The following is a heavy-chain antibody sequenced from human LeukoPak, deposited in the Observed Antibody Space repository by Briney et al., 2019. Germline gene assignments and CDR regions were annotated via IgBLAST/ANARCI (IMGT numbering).Heavy chain of an antibody. CDR1: RFIFSSYA. CDR3: AKDGVPSRWFGRNYFDY. J-gene: IGHJ4*02. D-gene: IGHD3-10*01. V-gene: IGHV3-30*04. CDR2: ISYDGSYK. Sequence: GGSLRLSCAASRFIFSSYAMHWVRQAPGKGLQWVAVISYDGSYKYYADSVKGRFTISRDNSKNTLYLQMNSLRAEDTAVYYCAKDGVPSRWFGRNYFDYWGQGTLVTVSS.